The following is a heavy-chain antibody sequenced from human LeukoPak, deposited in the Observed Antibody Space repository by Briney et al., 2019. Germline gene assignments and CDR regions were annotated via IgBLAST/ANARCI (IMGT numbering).Heavy chain of an antibody. CDR3: ARDRLNWNYVGYYFDY. CDR2: ISGSGGST. V-gene: IGHV3-23*01. CDR1: GFTFSSYA. J-gene: IGHJ4*02. D-gene: IGHD1-7*01. Sequence: GGSLRLSCAASGFTFSSYAMSWVRQAPGKGLEWVSAISGSGGSTYYADSVKGRFTISRDNSKNTLYLQMNSLRAEDTAVYYCARDRLNWNYVGYYFDYWGQGTLVTVSS.